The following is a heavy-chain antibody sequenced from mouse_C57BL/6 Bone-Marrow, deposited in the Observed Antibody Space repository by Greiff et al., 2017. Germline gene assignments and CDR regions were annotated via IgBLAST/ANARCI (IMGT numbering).Heavy chain of an antibody. D-gene: IGHD1-1*01. Sequence: VHVKQSGAELVRPGASVKLSCTASGFNIKDDYMHWVKQRPEQGLEWIGWIDPGNGDTEYASKFQGKATITADTSSNTAYLQLSSLTSEDTAVXDCAPTTVVGGGYWGQGTTLTVSS. CDR3: APTTVVGGGY. CDR1: GFNIKDDY. J-gene: IGHJ2*01. CDR2: IDPGNGDT. V-gene: IGHV14-4*01.